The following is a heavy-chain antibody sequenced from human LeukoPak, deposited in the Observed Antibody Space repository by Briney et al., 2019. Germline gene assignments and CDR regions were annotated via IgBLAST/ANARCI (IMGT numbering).Heavy chain of an antibody. CDR1: GGTFSSYA. V-gene: IGHV1-69*05. Sequence: SVKVSCKASGGTFSSYAISWVRQAPGQGLEWMGGIIPILGTANYAQKFQGRVTITTDESTSTAYMELSSLRSEDTAVYYCASDFWSRNWFDPWGREPWSPSPQ. J-gene: IGHJ5*02. D-gene: IGHD3-3*01. CDR2: IIPILGTA. CDR3: ASDFWSRNWFDP.